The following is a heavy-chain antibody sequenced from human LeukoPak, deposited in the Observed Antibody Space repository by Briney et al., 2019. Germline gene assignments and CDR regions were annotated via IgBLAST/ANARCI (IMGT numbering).Heavy chain of an antibody. J-gene: IGHJ4*02. CDR2: ISYDGSNK. CDR1: GSTFTFSSYG. V-gene: IGHV3-30*18. D-gene: IGHD5-18*01. Sequence: PGRSLRLSCAASGSTFTFSSYGMHWVRQAPGKGLEWVAFISYDGSNKYYADSVKGRFTISRDNSKNTLYLQMNSLRAEDTAVYYCAKERYRNGEIFDYWGQGTLVTVSS. CDR3: AKERYRNGEIFDY.